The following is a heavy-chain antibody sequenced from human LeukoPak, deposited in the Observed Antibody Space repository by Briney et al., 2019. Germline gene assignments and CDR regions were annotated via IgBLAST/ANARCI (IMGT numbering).Heavy chain of an antibody. Sequence: GGSLRLSCAASGFTFSGSAMHWVRQASGKGLEWVGRIRTKANSYATAYAASVKGRFTISRDDSKNTAYLQMSSPKTEDTAVYYCTTNYDFWSGYSDWGQGTLVTVSS. D-gene: IGHD3-3*01. CDR1: GFTFSGSA. CDR3: TTNYDFWSGYSD. J-gene: IGHJ4*02. CDR2: IRTKANSYAT. V-gene: IGHV3-73*01.